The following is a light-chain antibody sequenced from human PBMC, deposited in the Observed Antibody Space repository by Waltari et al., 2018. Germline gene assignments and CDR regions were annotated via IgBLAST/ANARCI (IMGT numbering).Light chain of an antibody. J-gene: IGKJ1*01. CDR2: DGS. V-gene: IGKV3-11*01. CDR3: QQRSNLWT. CDR1: QSISSH. Sequence: ETVLTQSPATLSLSPGERATLSCRARQSISSHLAWYQQKPGQPPRLLIYDGSKRATGIPARFRCSGSGTDFTLTISSLEPEDFAVHYCQQRSNLWTFGQGTKVEIK.